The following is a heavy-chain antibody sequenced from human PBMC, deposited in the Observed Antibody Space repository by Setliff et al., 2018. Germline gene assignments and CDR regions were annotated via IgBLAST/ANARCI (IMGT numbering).Heavy chain of an antibody. J-gene: IGHJ4*02. CDR3: ARDPRDGSSSPMADN. CDR2: INPDATTT. CDR1: GFAFSSHW. D-gene: IGHD3-10*01. V-gene: IGHV3-74*01. Sequence: LRLSCAASGFAFSSHWMHWVRQVPGKGLAWVSQINPDATTTYYADSVKGRFTISRDNAKTTLYLQMNSLRVEDTAVYFCARDPRDGSSSPMADNWGQGTLVTVSS.